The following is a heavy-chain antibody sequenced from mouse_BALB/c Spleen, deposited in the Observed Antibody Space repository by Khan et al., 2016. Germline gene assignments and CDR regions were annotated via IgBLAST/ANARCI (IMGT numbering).Heavy chain of an antibody. CDR1: GYAFNSYN. CDR3: AREGITTVVAKGLDY. D-gene: IGHD1-1*01. J-gene: IGHJ2*01. Sequence: EVELVESGPELVKPGASVKVSCKASGYAFNSYNMYWVKQSHGKSLEWIGYIDPYNGGTSYSQKFKGKATLTVDKSSSTAYMHLNRLTSGDSAVXYCAREGITTVVAKGLDYWGQGTTLTVSS. CDR2: IDPYNGGT. V-gene: IGHV1S135*01.